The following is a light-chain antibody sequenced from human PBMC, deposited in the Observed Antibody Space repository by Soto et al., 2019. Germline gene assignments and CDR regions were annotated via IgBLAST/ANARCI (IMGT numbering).Light chain of an antibody. V-gene: IGKV1-5*03. CDR1: QSITTW. J-gene: IGKJ2*01. CDR2: KAS. CDR3: QQYESYYT. Sequence: DIQMTQSPSTLSSSVGDRVTITCRASQSITTWLAWYQQKPGKAPNLLIYKASNLESGVPSRFSGSGSGTVFPLTISRLHRDDFASYYCQQYESYYTFGQGTKLEIK.